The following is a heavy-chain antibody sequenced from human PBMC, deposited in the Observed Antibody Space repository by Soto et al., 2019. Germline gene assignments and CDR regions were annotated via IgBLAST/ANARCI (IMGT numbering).Heavy chain of an antibody. J-gene: IGHJ4*02. Sequence: PSETLSLTCTVSGDSISISSSHWGWIRQPPGKGLEWIGSIYYSGSTYYNPSPKSRVTISVDTSRIHLSLIVISVTAADTALYYCARQSYDSSGYFDYWGQGTLVTVSS. CDR3: ARQSYDSSGYFDY. D-gene: IGHD3-22*01. CDR1: GDSISISSSH. V-gene: IGHV4-39*01. CDR2: IYYSGST.